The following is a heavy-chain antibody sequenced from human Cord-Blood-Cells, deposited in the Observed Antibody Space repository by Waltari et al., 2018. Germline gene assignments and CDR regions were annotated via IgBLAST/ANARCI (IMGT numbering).Heavy chain of an antibody. Sequence: QVQLLQSGAEVKKPGASVKVSCKPSGYTFTSYGISWVRQAPGQGLAWMGWMSAHNGNTNYARKLEGRGPMTTATPTSTAYMGLGSLRSDDTAVYYCARESGGWGSGSYYNFDYWGQGTLVTVSA. J-gene: IGHJ4*02. CDR3: ARESGGWGSGSYYNFDY. CDR1: GYTFTSYG. CDR2: MSAHNGNT. V-gene: IGHV1-18*01. D-gene: IGHD3-10*01.